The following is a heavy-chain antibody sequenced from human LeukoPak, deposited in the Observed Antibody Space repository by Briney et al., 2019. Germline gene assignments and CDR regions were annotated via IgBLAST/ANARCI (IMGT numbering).Heavy chain of an antibody. CDR2: IYYSGTT. V-gene: IGHV4-59*13. CDR3: ARYDYADGRKSFDY. Sequence: SETLSLTCTVSGGSISSYFWSCVRQPPGKGLEWIGYIYYSGTTNYNPSLKSRVTISVDTSKNQFSLKLNSVTAADTAVYYCARYDYADGRKSFDYWGQGTLVTVSS. CDR1: GGSISSYF. D-gene: IGHD4-17*01. J-gene: IGHJ4*02.